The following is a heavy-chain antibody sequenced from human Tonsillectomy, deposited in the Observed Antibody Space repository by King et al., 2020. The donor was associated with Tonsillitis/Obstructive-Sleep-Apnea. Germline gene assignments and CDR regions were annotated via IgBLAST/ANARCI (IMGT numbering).Heavy chain of an antibody. CDR2: IKTNTGNP. CDR3: AVDLYCSGGSCYPGY. J-gene: IGHJ4*02. D-gene: IGHD2-15*01. Sequence: VQLVESGSELKKPGASVKVSCKASGYTFTSYAMNWVRQSPGQGLEWMGWIKTNTGNPTYAQGFTGRFVFSLDPSVSTAYLQISSLKAEDTAVYYCAVDLYCSGGSCYPGYWGQGTLVTVSS. V-gene: IGHV7-4-1*02. CDR1: GYTFTSYA.